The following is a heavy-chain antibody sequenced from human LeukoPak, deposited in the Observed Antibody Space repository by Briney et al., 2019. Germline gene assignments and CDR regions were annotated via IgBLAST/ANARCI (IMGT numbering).Heavy chain of an antibody. Sequence: GASVKVSCKASGYTFTSYDINWVRQATGQGLEWMGRIIPIFGTANYAQKFQGRVTITTDESTSTAYMELSSLRSEDTAVYYCARGAAARPNYYYYYMDVWGKGTTVTVSS. CDR1: GYTFTSYD. CDR2: IIPIFGTA. CDR3: ARGAAARPNYYYYYMDV. J-gene: IGHJ6*03. V-gene: IGHV1-69*05. D-gene: IGHD6-6*01.